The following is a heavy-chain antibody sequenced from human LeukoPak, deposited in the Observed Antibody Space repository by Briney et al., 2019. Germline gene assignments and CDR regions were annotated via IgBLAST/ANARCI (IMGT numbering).Heavy chain of an antibody. D-gene: IGHD3-10*01. CDR3: ARLLWFGDLDYFDY. CDR2: IYYSGST. Sequence: SETLSLTCTVSGGSISSSSYYWGWIRQPPGKGLEWIGSIYYSGSTYYNPSLKSRVTISVDTSKNQFSLKLSSVTAADTAVYYCARLLWFGDLDYFDYWGQGTLVTVSS. J-gene: IGHJ4*02. CDR1: GGSISSSSYY. V-gene: IGHV4-39*01.